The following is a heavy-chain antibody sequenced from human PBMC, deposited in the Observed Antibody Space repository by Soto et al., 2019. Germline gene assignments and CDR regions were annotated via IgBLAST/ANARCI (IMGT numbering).Heavy chain of an antibody. CDR1: GFTFSSYA. V-gene: IGHV3-23*01. CDR2: ISGSGGST. D-gene: IGHD2-15*01. J-gene: IGHJ5*02. CDR3: AKDRAGYCSGGSCYKGNNCFDP. Sequence: GSLRLSCAASGFTFSSYAMSWVRQAPGKGLEWVSAISGSGGSTYYADSVKGRFTISRDNSKNTLYLQMNSLRAEDTAVYYCAKDRAGYCSGGSCYKGNNCFDPWGQGTLVTVAS.